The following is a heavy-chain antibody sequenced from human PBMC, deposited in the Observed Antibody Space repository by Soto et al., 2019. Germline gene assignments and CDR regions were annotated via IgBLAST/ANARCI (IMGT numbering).Heavy chain of an antibody. J-gene: IGHJ1*01. CDR2: INHSGST. CDR1: GGSFSGYY. Sequence: QVPLQQWGAGLLKPSETLSLTCAVYGGSFSGYYWSWIRQPPGKGLEWSGEINHSGSTNYNPSLKSRVTISVDTSKNQFSLKLSSVTAADTAVYYCARAVFGVVIRYFQHWGQGTLVTVSS. D-gene: IGHD3-3*01. V-gene: IGHV4-34*01. CDR3: ARAVFGVVIRYFQH.